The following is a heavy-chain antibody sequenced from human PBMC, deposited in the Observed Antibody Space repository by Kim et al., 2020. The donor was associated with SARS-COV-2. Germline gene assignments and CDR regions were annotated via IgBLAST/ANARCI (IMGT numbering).Heavy chain of an antibody. CDR3: VKDRSDYGPPYIHLGMDV. CDR2: IRGNSDGT. V-gene: IGHV3-23*01. Sequence: WGSLRLSCAASGFSFGDYAMSWVRQAPGQGLEWVSSIRGNSDGTFSAASVRGRFATSRDNSKNTLYLQMNNLKAEDTALYYCVKDRSDYGPPYIHLGMDVWGQGITVTVSS. D-gene: IGHD4-17*01. J-gene: IGHJ6*02. CDR1: GFSFGDYA.